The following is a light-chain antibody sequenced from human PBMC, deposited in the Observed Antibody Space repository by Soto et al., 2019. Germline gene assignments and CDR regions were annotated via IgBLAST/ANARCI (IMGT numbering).Light chain of an antibody. Sequence: DIQMTQSPSSLSASVGDRVTITCRASQSISSYLNWYQQKPGKAPKLLIYAASSLQSGVPSRFSGSGSGTDFTLTISSLQPEDFATYYCQQSYSTLRTFDQGTTVEIK. V-gene: IGKV1-39*01. CDR1: QSISSY. CDR3: QQSYSTLRT. J-gene: IGKJ1*01. CDR2: AAS.